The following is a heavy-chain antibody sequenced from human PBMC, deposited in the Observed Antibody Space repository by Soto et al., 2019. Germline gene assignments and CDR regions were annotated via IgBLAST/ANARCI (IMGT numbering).Heavy chain of an antibody. CDR3: ARDGPLGCSGGSCYSGY. J-gene: IGHJ4*02. CDR1: GYTFTSYG. CDR2: ISAYNGNT. V-gene: IGHV1-18*01. Sequence: GASVKVSCKASGYTFTSYGISWVRQAPGQGLEWMGWISAYNGNTNYARKLQGRVTMTTDTSTSTAYMELRSLRSDDTAVYYCARDGPLGCSGGSCYSGYWGQGTLVTVSS. D-gene: IGHD2-15*01.